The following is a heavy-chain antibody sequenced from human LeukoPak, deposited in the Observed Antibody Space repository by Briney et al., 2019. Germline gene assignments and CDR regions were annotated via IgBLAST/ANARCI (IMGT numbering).Heavy chain of an antibody. J-gene: IGHJ4*02. CDR1: GGSISSGGYY. CDR2: IYYSGST. CDR3: AREVNWNSVTLFFDY. Sequence: SQTLPLTCTVSGGSISSGGYYWSWIRQHPGKGLEWIGYIYYSGSTYYNPSLKSRVTISVNTSKNQFSLKLSSVTAADTAVYYCAREVNWNSVTLFFDYWGQGTLVTVSS. V-gene: IGHV4-31*03. D-gene: IGHD1-7*01.